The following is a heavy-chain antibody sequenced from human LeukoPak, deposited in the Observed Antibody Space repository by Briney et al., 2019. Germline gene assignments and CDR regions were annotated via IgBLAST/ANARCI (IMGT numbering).Heavy chain of an antibody. Sequence: GGSLRLTCAASGFTFSSFAMSWVRQAPGKGLEWVSAISTSVGSTYYADSVKGRFTISRDNSKNTLYLQMNSLRAEDTAVYYCTRDPGRCTSTSCYPDYWGQGTLVTVSS. CDR3: TRDPGRCTSTSCYPDY. CDR2: ISTSVGST. CDR1: GFTFSSFA. J-gene: IGHJ4*02. V-gene: IGHV3-23*01. D-gene: IGHD2-2*01.